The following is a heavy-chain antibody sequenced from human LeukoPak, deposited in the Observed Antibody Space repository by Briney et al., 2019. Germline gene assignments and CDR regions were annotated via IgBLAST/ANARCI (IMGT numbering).Heavy chain of an antibody. D-gene: IGHD1-26*01. J-gene: IGHJ4*02. CDR1: GDSIGNSNYY. V-gene: IGHV4-39*07. CDR2: IYYSGST. Sequence: SETLSLTCTVSGDSIGNSNYYWGWIRQPPGKGLEWIGTIYYSGSTYYNPSLMSRVAISVDTSKNQFSLKLSSVTAADTAVYYCAKVDIPSGNYGGYFDYWGQGTLVTVSS. CDR3: AKVDIPSGNYGGYFDY.